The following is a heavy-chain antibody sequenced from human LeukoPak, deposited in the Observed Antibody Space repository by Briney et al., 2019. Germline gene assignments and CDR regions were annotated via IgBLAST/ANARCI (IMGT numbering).Heavy chain of an antibody. V-gene: IGHV4-61*01. Sequence: PSETLSLTCSVSGGSVSSGISYWRWIRQSTEEGLEWIAYISDSGGPDYNPSLRGRVTITLDTSKNQFSLRLTSVTAADAAVYYCERVPAAGTGPDYWGQGTLVTVSS. CDR2: ISDSGGP. CDR1: GGSVSSGISY. J-gene: IGHJ4*02. CDR3: ERVPAAGTGPDY. D-gene: IGHD6-13*01.